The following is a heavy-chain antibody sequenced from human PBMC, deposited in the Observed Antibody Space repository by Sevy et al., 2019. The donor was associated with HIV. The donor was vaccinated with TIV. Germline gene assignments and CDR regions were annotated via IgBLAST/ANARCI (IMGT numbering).Heavy chain of an antibody. D-gene: IGHD5-12*01. J-gene: IGHJ3*02. CDR1: GFTFSSYG. CDR2: IWYDGSNK. CDR3: ARPPEDGYNTHDAFDI. Sequence: GGSLRLSCAASGFTFSSYGMHWVRQAPGKGLEWVAVIWYDGSNKYYADSVKGRFTISRDNSKNTLYLQMNSLRAEDTAVYYCARPPEDGYNTHDAFDIWGQGTMVPVSS. V-gene: IGHV3-33*01.